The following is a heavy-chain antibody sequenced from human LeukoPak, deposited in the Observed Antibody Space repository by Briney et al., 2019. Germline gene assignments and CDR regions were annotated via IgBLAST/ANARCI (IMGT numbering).Heavy chain of an antibody. V-gene: IGHV3-23*01. Sequence: GGSLRLSCAASGFTFSSYAVSWVRQAPGEGLEWVSAISGSGGRTYYADSLKGRFTISRDNSKNTLYLQMNSLRAEDTAVYYCAKALLLFSSDYFDYWGQGTLVTVSS. D-gene: IGHD1-26*01. CDR3: AKALLLFSSDYFDY. J-gene: IGHJ4*02. CDR2: ISGSGGRT. CDR1: GFTFSSYA.